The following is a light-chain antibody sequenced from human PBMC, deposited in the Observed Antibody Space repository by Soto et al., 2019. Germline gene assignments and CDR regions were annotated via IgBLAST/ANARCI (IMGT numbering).Light chain of an antibody. CDR2: GAS. CDR3: QPYNKWPTWT. CDR1: QSVYSN. Sequence: EIVMTQSPVILSVSPGERATLSCRASQSVYSNLAWYQQRPGRPPRLLIYGASIRATGVPARFSGSGSGTEFTLTITGLQSEDCAGCYCQPYNKWPTWTVGQGTKVEIK. J-gene: IGKJ1*01. V-gene: IGKV3-15*01.